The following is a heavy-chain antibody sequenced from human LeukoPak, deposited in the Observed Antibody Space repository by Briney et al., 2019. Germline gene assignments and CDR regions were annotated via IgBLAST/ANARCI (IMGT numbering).Heavy chain of an antibody. Sequence: GASVKVSCKASGYTFTGYYMHWVRQAPGQGLEWMGWISAYNGNTNYAQKLQGRVTMTTDTSTSTAYMELRSLRSDDTAVYYCARDGGYSYGHYYYYYMDVWGKGTTVTVSS. CDR2: ISAYNGNT. CDR3: ARDGGYSYGHYYYYYMDV. D-gene: IGHD5-18*01. J-gene: IGHJ6*03. V-gene: IGHV1-18*04. CDR1: GYTFTGYY.